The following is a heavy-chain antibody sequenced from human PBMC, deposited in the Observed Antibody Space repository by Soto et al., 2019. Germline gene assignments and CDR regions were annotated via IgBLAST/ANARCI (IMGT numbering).Heavy chain of an antibody. V-gene: IGHV3-23*01. Sequence: GGSLRLSCAASGFTFSSYAMSWVRQAPGKGLEWVSAISGSGGSTYYADSVKGRFTISRDNSKNTLYLQMNSLRAEDTAVYYCAKDGGGVRYNYNIRGDSWGQGTQVTVSS. CDR3: AKDGGGVRYNYNIRGDS. CDR2: ISGSGGST. D-gene: IGHD5-18*01. CDR1: GFTFSSYA. J-gene: IGHJ4*02.